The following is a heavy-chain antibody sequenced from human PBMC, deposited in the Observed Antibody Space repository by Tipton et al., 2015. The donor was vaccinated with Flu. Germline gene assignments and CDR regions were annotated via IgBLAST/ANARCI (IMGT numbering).Heavy chain of an antibody. V-gene: IGHV1-69*05. CDR1: GGTFSSYA. CDR3: ARDSRTFYYDILTGYSGDYFDY. D-gene: IGHD3-9*01. CDR2: IIPIFGTA. J-gene: IGHJ4*02. Sequence: QSGAEVKKPGSSVKVSCKASGGTFSSYAISWVRQAPGQGLEWMGGIIPIFGTANYAQKLQGRVTMTTDTSTSTAYMELRSLRSDDTAVYYCARDSRTFYYDILTGYSGDYFDYWGQGTLVTVSS.